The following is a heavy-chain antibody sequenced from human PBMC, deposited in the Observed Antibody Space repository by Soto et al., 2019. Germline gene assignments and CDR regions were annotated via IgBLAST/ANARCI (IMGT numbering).Heavy chain of an antibody. Sequence: ASVKVSCKASGYTFTSYDINWVRQATGQGLEWVGWINPNSGNTGSAQKFQTRVTMTTSTSMSTAYMELSSLRSEDKAIYYCARGFSRTAGTTDWFDPWGQGTLVTVSS. J-gene: IGHJ5*02. CDR2: INPNSGNT. V-gene: IGHV1-8*01. CDR1: GYTFTSYD. CDR3: ARGFSRTAGTTDWFDP. D-gene: IGHD1-1*01.